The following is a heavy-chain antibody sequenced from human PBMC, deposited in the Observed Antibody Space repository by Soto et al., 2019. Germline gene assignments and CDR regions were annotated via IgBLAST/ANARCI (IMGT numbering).Heavy chain of an antibody. CDR2: INPNSGGT. CDR1: GYTFTGYY. J-gene: IGHJ4*02. D-gene: IGHD6-13*01. Sequence: GASVKVSCKASGYTFTGYYMHWVRQAPGQGLEWMGWINPNSGGTNYAQKFQGWVTMTRDTSISTAYMELSRLRSDDTAVYYCARDQGSHRPIAGDYWGQGTLVTVSS. V-gene: IGHV1-2*04. CDR3: ARDQGSHRPIAGDY.